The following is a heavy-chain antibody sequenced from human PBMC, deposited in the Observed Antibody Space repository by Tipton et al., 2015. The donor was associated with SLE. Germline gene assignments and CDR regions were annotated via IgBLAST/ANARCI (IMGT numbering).Heavy chain of an antibody. CDR2: IYYSGST. D-gene: IGHD6-19*01. V-gene: IGHV4-59*11. CDR3: ARGSSGLRLYFDY. J-gene: IGHJ4*02. Sequence: TLSLTCTVSGGSISSHYWSWIRQPPGKGLEWIGDIYYSGSTNYNPSLKSRVTISVDTSKNQFSLKLSSVTAADTAVYYCARGSSGLRLYFDYWGQGTLVTVSS. CDR1: GGSISSHY.